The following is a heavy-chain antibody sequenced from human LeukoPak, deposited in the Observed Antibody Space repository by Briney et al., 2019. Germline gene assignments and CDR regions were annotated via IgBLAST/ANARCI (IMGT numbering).Heavy chain of an antibody. D-gene: IGHD4-17*01. V-gene: IGHV4-4*07. J-gene: IGHJ4*02. CDR2: IYPGESIYASENT. CDR3: ARDPTTVTTIFDS. Sequence: SETLSLTCAVSGVSISAYYWSWIRQPAGKGLEWIGRIYPGESIYASENTNYNPSLKSRVSMSGDTSKNQVSLKLRSVTAADTAVYYCARDPTTVTTIFDSWGQGTLVTVSS. CDR1: GVSISAYY.